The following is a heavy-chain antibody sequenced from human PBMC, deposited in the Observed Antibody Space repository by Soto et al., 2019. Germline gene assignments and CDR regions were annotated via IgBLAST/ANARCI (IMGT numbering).Heavy chain of an antibody. CDR2: INAGNGNT. J-gene: IGHJ4*02. CDR1: GYTFTSYA. CDR3: ARGYYDSGGYYGLTRKFDY. Sequence: QVQLAQSGAEVKKPGASEKVSCKASGYTFTSYAMHWVRQAPGQRLEWMGWINAGNGNTKYSQKFQGRVTITRDTSASTAYMELSSLRSEDTAVYYCARGYYDSGGYYGLTRKFDYCGQGTLVTVSS. D-gene: IGHD3-22*01. V-gene: IGHV1-3*01.